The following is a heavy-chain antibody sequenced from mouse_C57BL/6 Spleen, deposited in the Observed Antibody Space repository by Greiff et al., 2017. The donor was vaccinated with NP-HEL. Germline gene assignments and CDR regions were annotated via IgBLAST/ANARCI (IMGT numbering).Heavy chain of an antibody. CDR3: ARLELGKWFAY. CDR1: GYTFTSYW. CDR2: IDPSDSYT. V-gene: IGHV1-69*01. D-gene: IGHD4-1*01. J-gene: IGHJ3*01. Sequence: QVQLQQPGAELVMPGASVKLSCKASGYTFTSYWMHWVKQRPGQGLEWIGEIDPSDSYTNYNQKFKGKSTLTVDKSSSTAYMQLSSLTSEDSAVYYCARLELGKWFAYWGQGTLVTVSA.